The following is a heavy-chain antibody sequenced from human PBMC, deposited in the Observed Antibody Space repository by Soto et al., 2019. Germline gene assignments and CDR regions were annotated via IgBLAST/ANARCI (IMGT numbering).Heavy chain of an antibody. CDR1: RGSISSYY. J-gene: IGHJ4*02. Sequence: SETLSLTCSVSRGSISSYYWSWIRQPPGKGLEWIGYIYYSGTTNYNPSLKSRVTMSVDTSRNQFSLKLSSVTAADTAVYYCARDPPDGDSYFDYWGQGTLVTVSS. CDR2: IYYSGTT. CDR3: ARDPPDGDSYFDY. V-gene: IGHV4-59*01. D-gene: IGHD4-17*01.